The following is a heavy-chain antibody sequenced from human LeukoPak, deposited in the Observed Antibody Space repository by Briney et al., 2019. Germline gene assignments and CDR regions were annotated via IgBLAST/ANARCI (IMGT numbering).Heavy chain of an antibody. D-gene: IGHD5-24*01. V-gene: IGHV3-53*01. Sequence: PGGSLRLSCAASGFTVSSNYMSWVRQAPRKGLEWVSVIYSGGSTYYADSVKGRFTISRDNSKNTLYLQMNSLRAEDTAVYYCARGEMATTGDYYGMDVWGQGTTVTVSS. J-gene: IGHJ6*02. CDR3: ARGEMATTGDYYGMDV. CDR1: GFTVSSNY. CDR2: IYSGGST.